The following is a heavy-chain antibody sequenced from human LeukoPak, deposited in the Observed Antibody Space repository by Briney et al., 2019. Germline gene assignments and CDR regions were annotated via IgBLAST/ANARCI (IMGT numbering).Heavy chain of an antibody. D-gene: IGHD5-18*01. J-gene: IGHJ4*02. Sequence: SETLSLTCAVYGGSFSGYYWSWIRQPPGKGLEWIGEINHSGSTNYNPSLKSRVTISVDTSKNQFSLKLSSVTAADTAVYYCSRLVYGYGYEYWGQGTLVTVSS. CDR1: GGSFSGYY. CDR2: INHSGST. V-gene: IGHV4-34*01. CDR3: SRLVYGYGYEY.